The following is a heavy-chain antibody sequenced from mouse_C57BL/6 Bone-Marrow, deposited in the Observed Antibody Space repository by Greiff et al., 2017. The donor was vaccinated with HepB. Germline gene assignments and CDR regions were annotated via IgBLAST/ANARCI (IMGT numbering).Heavy chain of an antibody. CDR3: ARTYGNYAMDY. CDR2: ISSGGSYT. J-gene: IGHJ4*01. D-gene: IGHD2-1*01. V-gene: IGHV5-6*02. Sequence: EVMLVESGGDLVKPGGSLKLSCAASGFTFGSYGMSWVRQTPDKRLEWVATISSGGSYTYYPDSVKGRFTISRDNAKNTLYLQMSSLKSEDTAMYYCARTYGNYAMDYWGQGTSVTVSS. CDR1: GFTFGSYG.